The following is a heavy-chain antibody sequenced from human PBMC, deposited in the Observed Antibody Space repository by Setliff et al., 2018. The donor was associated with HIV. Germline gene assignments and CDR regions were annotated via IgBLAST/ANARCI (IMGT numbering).Heavy chain of an antibody. V-gene: IGHV4-39*02. CDR2: ISSSGSF. D-gene: IGHD4-4*01. J-gene: IGHJ5*02. CDR3: ASTATTWGRHSWFDP. Sequence: TLSLTCIVSGGAISSRAYFWGWIRQPPGKGLEWIGSISSSGSFYYNPSLRRRVTISVDTSNNHFSLNLTSVTAADTALYYCASTATTWGRHSWFDPWG. CDR1: GGAISSRAYF.